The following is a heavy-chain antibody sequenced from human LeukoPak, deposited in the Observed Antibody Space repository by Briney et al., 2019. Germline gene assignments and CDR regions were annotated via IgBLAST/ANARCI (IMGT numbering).Heavy chain of an antibody. D-gene: IGHD3-10*02. CDR2: IKQDGSDK. CDR3: AELGITMIGGV. V-gene: IGHV3-7*01. J-gene: IGHJ6*04. CDR1: GFTFSNYW. Sequence: GGSLRLSCAASGFTFSNYWMSWVRQSPGKGLEWVANIKQDGSDKYYVDSVKGRFTISRDNAKNSLYLQMNSLRAEDTAVYYCAELGITMIGGVWGKGTTVTISS.